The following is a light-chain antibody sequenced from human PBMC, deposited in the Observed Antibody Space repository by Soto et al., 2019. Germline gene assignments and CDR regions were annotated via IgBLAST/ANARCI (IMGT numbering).Light chain of an antibody. V-gene: IGLV2-8*01. J-gene: IGLJ1*01. Sequence: HSVLTQAPSASGSPGQSVTISCTGASSDVGGYNFVSWYQQHPGKAPKLLIYNVSKRPSGVPDRFSGSKSGNTASLTVSGLQAEDEADYYCSSYAGTTNFVFGTGTKVTVL. CDR1: SSDVGGYNF. CDR2: NVS. CDR3: SSYAGTTNFV.